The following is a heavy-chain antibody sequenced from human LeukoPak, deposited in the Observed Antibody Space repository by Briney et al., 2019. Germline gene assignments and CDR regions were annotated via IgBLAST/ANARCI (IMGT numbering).Heavy chain of an antibody. CDR3: ARGGPGNYDFWTIDY. CDR2: IYYSGST. Sequence: SETLSLTCTVSGGSISSSSYYWGWIRQPPGKGLEWIGSIYYSGSTYYNPSLKSRVTISVDTSKNQFSLKLSSVTAADTAVYYCARGGPGNYDFWTIDYWGQGTLVTVSS. CDR1: GGSISSSSYY. J-gene: IGHJ4*02. V-gene: IGHV4-39*07. D-gene: IGHD3-3*01.